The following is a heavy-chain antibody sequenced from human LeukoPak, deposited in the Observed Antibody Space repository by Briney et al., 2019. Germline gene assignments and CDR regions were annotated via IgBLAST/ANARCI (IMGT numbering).Heavy chain of an antibody. Sequence: SVKVSCKASGGTFSSYAISWVRQAPGQGLEWMGGIIPIFGTANYAQKFQGRVTITADESTSTAYMELSSLRSEDTAVYYCASLNFTMVRGVMFAFDIWGQGTMVTVFS. CDR3: ASLNFTMVRGVMFAFDI. J-gene: IGHJ3*02. CDR1: GGTFSSYA. V-gene: IGHV1-69*01. D-gene: IGHD3-10*01. CDR2: IIPIFGTA.